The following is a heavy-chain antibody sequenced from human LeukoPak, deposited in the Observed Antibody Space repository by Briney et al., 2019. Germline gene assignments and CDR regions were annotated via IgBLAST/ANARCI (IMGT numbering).Heavy chain of an antibody. V-gene: IGHV1-46*01. D-gene: IGHD6-19*01. J-gene: IGHJ4*02. CDR1: GYTFTGYY. CDR3: ARVGGDYSSGWPYYFDY. Sequence: ASVKVSCKASGYTFTGYYMHWVRQAPGQGLEWMGIINPSGGSTSYAQKFQGRVTMTRDMSTSTVYMELSSLRSEDTAAYYCARVGGDYSSGWPYYFDYWGQGTLVTVSS. CDR2: INPSGGST.